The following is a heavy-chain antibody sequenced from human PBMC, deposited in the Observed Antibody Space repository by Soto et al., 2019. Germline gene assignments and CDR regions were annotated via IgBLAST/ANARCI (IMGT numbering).Heavy chain of an antibody. CDR1: GFTFSNYA. V-gene: IGHV3-23*01. Sequence: EVQLLESGGGLVQPGGSLRLSCAASGFTFSNYAMCWVRQAPGKGLEWVSAMSGPGDTTYYADSVKGRFTISRDNSKHTLFLQMTRLRAEDTAVYYCAKVPELLWCGDLVDYCGQGTLVTVSS. CDR3: AKVPELLWCGDLVDY. J-gene: IGHJ4*02. CDR2: MSGPGDTT. D-gene: IGHD3-10*01.